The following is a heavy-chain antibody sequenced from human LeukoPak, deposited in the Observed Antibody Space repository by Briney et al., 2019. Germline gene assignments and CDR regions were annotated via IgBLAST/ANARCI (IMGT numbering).Heavy chain of an antibody. D-gene: IGHD6-6*01. Sequence: PGGSLRLSCAVSGSTFSGYYMHWVRQAPGKGLVWVSRINSDGRSTSYADSVNGRFTISRDNAKNSLYLQMNSLRAEDTAVYYCARALSSRDDYWGQGTLVTVSS. V-gene: IGHV3-74*01. CDR1: GSTFSGYY. CDR3: ARALSSRDDY. CDR2: INSDGRST. J-gene: IGHJ4*02.